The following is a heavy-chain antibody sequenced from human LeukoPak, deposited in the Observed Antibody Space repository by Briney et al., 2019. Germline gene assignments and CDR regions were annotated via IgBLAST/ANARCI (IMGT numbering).Heavy chain of an antibody. Sequence: SETLSLTCTVSGVSISSSNSYWGWIRQPPGKGLEWIGSIYYSGSTYYNPSLKSRVTISVDTSKNQFSLKLSSVTAADTAVYYCARHQVHYGDYLYFDYWGQGTLVTVSS. D-gene: IGHD4-17*01. V-gene: IGHV4-39*01. J-gene: IGHJ4*02. CDR1: GVSISSSNSY. CDR3: ARHQVHYGDYLYFDY. CDR2: IYYSGST.